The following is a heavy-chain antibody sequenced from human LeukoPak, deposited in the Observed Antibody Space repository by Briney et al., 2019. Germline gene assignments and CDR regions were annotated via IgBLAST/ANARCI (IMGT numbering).Heavy chain of an antibody. V-gene: IGHV3-21*04. J-gene: IGHJ4*02. Sequence: GSLRLSCAASGFTFSSYSMNWVRQAPGKGLEWVSSISSSSSYIYYADSVKGRFTISRDNSKNTLYLQMNSLRAEDTAVYYCAKDRAGYSSSCPFDYWGQGTLVTVSS. CDR1: GFTFSSYS. CDR2: ISSSSSYI. D-gene: IGHD6-13*01. CDR3: AKDRAGYSSSCPFDY.